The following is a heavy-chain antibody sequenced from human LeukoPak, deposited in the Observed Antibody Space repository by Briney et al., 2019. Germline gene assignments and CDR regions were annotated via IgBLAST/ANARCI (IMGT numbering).Heavy chain of an antibody. V-gene: IGHV4-59*12. Sequence: SETLSLTCTVSGGSISSYYWSWIRQPPGKGLEWIGYIYHSGSTYYNPSLKSRVTISVDRSKNQFSLKLSSVTAADTAVYYCARVWKYQLLSQYYFDYWGQGTLVTVSS. CDR2: IYHSGST. CDR3: ARVWKYQLLSQYYFDY. CDR1: GGSISSYY. D-gene: IGHD2-2*01. J-gene: IGHJ4*02.